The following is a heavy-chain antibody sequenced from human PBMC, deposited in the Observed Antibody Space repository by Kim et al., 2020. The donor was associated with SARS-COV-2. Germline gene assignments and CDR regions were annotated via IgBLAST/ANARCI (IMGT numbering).Heavy chain of an antibody. J-gene: IGHJ6*02. Sequence: SRVTISVDTSKNQFSLKLSSVTAADTAVYYCARGRAAAGSLYYYYYGMDVWGQGTTVTVSS. D-gene: IGHD6-13*01. CDR3: ARGRAAAGSLYYYYYGMDV. V-gene: IGHV4-34*01.